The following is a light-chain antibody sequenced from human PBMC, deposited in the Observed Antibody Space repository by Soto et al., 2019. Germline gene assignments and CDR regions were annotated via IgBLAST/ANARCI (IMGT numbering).Light chain of an antibody. V-gene: IGKV3-15*01. Sequence: EIVMTQSPATLSVSPGERATLSCRASQSVSSNLAWYQQKPGQAPRHLIYGASTRATGIPARLSGSGSGTEFTLTISSLQSEDFAVYYCQKYNNWPPWTFCQGTKVEIK. CDR2: GAS. CDR3: QKYNNWPPWT. CDR1: QSVSSN. J-gene: IGKJ1*01.